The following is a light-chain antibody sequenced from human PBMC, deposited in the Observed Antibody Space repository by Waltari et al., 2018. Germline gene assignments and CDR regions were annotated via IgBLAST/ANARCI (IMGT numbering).Light chain of an antibody. CDR1: QDINND. Sequence: IQLTQSPSSLSAPVGDRVTIACRASQDINNDLAWYQQKPGKAPKLLIYYASSLQSGVPSRFSGSGSGTDFTLTISSLQPEDFATYHCQHFKTYPITFGQGTRLEIK. CDR3: QHFKTYPIT. J-gene: IGKJ5*01. CDR2: YAS. V-gene: IGKV1-13*02.